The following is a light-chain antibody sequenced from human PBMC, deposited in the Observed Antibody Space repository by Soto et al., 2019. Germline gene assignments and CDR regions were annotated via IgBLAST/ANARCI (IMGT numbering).Light chain of an antibody. J-gene: IGLJ1*01. CDR3: NSYTSSSLYV. Sequence: YVLTQPASVTGSPAQWITISCTGTSSDVGGYNYVSWYQQHPGKAPKLLIHDVSHRPSGVSSRFSGSKSGNTASLTISGHQAEDEADYYCNSYTSSSLYVFGTGTKVTV. CDR2: DVS. CDR1: SSDVGGYNY. V-gene: IGLV2-14*01.